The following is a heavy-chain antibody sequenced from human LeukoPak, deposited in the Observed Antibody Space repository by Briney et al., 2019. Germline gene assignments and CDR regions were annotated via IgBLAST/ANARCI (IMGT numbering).Heavy chain of an antibody. CDR3: AREARLTAHFDY. J-gene: IGHJ4*02. CDR1: GGTFSSYA. V-gene: IGHV1-69*13. CDR2: IIPIFGTA. Sequence: GASVKVSCKASGGTFSSYAISWVRQAPGQGLEWMGGIIPIFGTANYAQKFQGRVTITADESTSTAYTELSSLRSEDTAAYYCAREARLTAHFDYWGQGTLVTVSS. D-gene: IGHD2-21*02.